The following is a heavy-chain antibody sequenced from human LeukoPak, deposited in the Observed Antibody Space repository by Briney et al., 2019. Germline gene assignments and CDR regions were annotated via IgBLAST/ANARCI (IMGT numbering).Heavy chain of an antibody. CDR1: GVTFSSYG. D-gene: IGHD1-26*01. Sequence: GGSLRLPCAASGVTFSSYGMHWVRQAPGKGLEWAAFIRYDGSNKYYADSVKGRFTISRDNSKNTLYLQMNSLRAEDTAVYYCARETGNSGSYYGIDYWGQGTLVTVSS. CDR3: ARETGNSGSYYGIDY. CDR2: IRYDGSNK. V-gene: IGHV3-30*02. J-gene: IGHJ4*02.